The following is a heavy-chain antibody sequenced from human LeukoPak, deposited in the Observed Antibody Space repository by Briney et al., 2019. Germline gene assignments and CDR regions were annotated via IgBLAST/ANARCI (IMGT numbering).Heavy chain of an antibody. Sequence: SETLSLTCTVSGGSISSSISYWGWIRQPPGKGLEWIGSIYYSGSTYYNPSLKSRVTISVDTSKNQFSLKLSSVTAADTAVYYCAKHGPHNWNTDFDYWGQGTLVTVSS. CDR1: GGSISSSISY. J-gene: IGHJ4*02. CDR2: IYYSGST. V-gene: IGHV4-39*01. CDR3: AKHGPHNWNTDFDY. D-gene: IGHD1/OR15-1a*01.